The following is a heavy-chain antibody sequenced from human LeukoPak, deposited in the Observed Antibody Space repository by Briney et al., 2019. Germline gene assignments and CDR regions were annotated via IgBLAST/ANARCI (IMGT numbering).Heavy chain of an antibody. J-gene: IGHJ5*02. CDR2: VYSSGST. CDR1: GGSISKDY. Sequence: SETLSLTCAEPGGSISKDYWSWIRQPPVKGLELIGYVYSSGSTNYNPSVNSRVTISVDTSKPQFSLKLNSVPAADTAVYYCGRHQLYCRGASCYTAWFDHWGQGILVTVSS. V-gene: IGHV4-59*08. CDR3: GRHQLYCRGASCYTAWFDH. D-gene: IGHD2-15*01.